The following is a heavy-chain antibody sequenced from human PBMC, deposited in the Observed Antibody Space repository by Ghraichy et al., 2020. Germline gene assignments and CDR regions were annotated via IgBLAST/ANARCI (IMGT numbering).Heavy chain of an antibody. D-gene: IGHD2-2*01. V-gene: IGHV3-21*01. Sequence: GGSLRLSCAASGFSFSTYAMNWVRQAPGKGLEWVSSISISSRHIYYADSVEGRFTISRDNGKNSLYLQMNSLRAEDTAVYYCARGSSVQQRDDPLDYWGQGTLVTVSS. CDR1: GFSFSTYA. CDR3: ARGSSVQQRDDPLDY. J-gene: IGHJ4*02. CDR2: ISISSRHI.